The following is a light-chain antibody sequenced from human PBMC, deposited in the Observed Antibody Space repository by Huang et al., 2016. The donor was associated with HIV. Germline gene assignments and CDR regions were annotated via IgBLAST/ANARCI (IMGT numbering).Light chain of an antibody. CDR2: DAS. V-gene: IGKV3-11*01. J-gene: IGKJ4*01. Sequence: EIVLTQSPATLSLSPGERATLACRASPSVSSYLAWSQQKPGQAPRLLIYDASNRATGIPARFSGSGSGTDFTLTISSLEPEDFAVYYCQQRSNSFLTFGGGTKVEIK. CDR3: QQRSNSFLT. CDR1: PSVSSY.